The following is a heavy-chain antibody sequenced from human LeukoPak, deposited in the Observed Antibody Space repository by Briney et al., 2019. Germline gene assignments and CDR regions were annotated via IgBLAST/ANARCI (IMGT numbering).Heavy chain of an antibody. J-gene: IGHJ4*02. Sequence: GGSLRLSCAASGIIFSSYWMHWVRQAPGKGLEWVSRVIRDGSFTNYADSVKGRFTISRDNAKNTLYLQMSSLRAEDTAVYFCVRDGDDFNFDYWGQGSLVTVSS. CDR2: VIRDGSFT. V-gene: IGHV3-74*01. D-gene: IGHD5-24*01. CDR1: GIIFSSYW. CDR3: VRDGDDFNFDY.